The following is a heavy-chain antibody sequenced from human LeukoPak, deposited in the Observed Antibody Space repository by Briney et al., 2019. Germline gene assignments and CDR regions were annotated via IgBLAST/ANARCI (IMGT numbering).Heavy chain of an antibody. CDR2: ISGSGGST. V-gene: IGHV3-23*01. CDR3: AKDRVYGGNDY. J-gene: IGHJ4*02. Sequence: GGSLRLSCAASGFTFSSYAMSWVRQAPGKGLEWVSAISGSGGSTYYADSVKGRFTISRDNSNNTLYLQMNSLRAEDTSVYYCAKDRVYGGNDYWGQGTLVTVSS. D-gene: IGHD4/OR15-4a*01. CDR1: GFTFSSYA.